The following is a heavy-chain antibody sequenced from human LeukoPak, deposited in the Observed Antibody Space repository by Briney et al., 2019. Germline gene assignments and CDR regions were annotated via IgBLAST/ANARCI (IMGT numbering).Heavy chain of an antibody. V-gene: IGHV3-33*01. CDR3: ARDSEFDSSGYSPPLQY. CDR1: GFTFSNYG. J-gene: IGHJ4*02. D-gene: IGHD3-22*01. Sequence: SGGSLRLSCAASGFTFSNYGMHWVRQAPGKGLEWVAVIWYDGSDKYYAHPVKGRFTISRDNSKNTLYLQMNSLRAEDTAVYYCARDSEFDSSGYSPPLQYWGQGTLVTVSS. CDR2: IWYDGSDK.